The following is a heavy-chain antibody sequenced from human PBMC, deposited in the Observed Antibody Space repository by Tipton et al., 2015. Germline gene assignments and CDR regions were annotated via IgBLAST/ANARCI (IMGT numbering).Heavy chain of an antibody. D-gene: IGHD3-3*01. J-gene: IGHJ5*02. V-gene: IGHV4-61*01. Sequence: TLSLTCTVSGGTVSSGFYYWNWIRQPPGKGLEWIGFIYHSGSATYNPTLKSRVTISVDTSKNQFSLKLSSVTDADTAVYYCATVPTRYYDFWSGPYSDWFDPWGQGSLVTVSS. CDR1: GGTVSSGFYY. CDR3: ATVPTRYYDFWSGPYSDWFDP. CDR2: IYHSGSA.